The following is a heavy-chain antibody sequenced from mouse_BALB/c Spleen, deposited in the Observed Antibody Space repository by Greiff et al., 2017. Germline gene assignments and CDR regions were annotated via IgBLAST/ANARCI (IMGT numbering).Heavy chain of an antibody. J-gene: IGHJ2*01. CDR1: GFTFSSYA. CDR3: ARGEGDRYYFDY. Sequence: DVHLVESGGGLVKPGGSLKLSCAASGFTFSSYAMSWVRQTPEKRLEWVASISSGGSTYYPDSVKGRFTISRDNARNILYLQMSSLRSEDTAMYYCARGEGDRYYFDYWGQGTTLTVSS. CDR2: ISSGGST. V-gene: IGHV5-6-5*01. D-gene: IGHD3-3*01.